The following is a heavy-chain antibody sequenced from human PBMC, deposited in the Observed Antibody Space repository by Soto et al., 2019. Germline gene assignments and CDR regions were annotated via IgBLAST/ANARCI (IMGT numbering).Heavy chain of an antibody. V-gene: IGHV3-23*01. CDR1: GXTFSSYA. Sequence: GSLRRSCAASGXTFSSYAMSWVRQAPGKGLELVSAIIGSGGSTYYADSVKGRFTISRDNSKNTLYLKMNRLRAEDTAVYYCAKDKARGNPDYWGQGTLVTVSS. CDR2: IIGSGGST. D-gene: IGHD2-15*01. J-gene: IGHJ4*02. CDR3: AKDKARGNPDY.